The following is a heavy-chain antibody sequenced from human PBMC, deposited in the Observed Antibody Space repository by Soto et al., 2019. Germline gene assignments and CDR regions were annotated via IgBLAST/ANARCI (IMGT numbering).Heavy chain of an antibody. CDR2: ISGSGGST. J-gene: IGHJ4*02. CDR1: GFTFSSYA. Sequence: EVQLLESGGGLVQPGGSLRLSCAASGFTFSSYAMSWVRQAPGKGLEWVSAISGSGGSTYYADSVKGRFTISRDNSKNTLYLQMSSLRAEDAGVYYCAKGNRIAVAGTRGDYWGQGTLVTVSS. CDR3: AKGNRIAVAGTRGDY. V-gene: IGHV3-23*01. D-gene: IGHD6-19*01.